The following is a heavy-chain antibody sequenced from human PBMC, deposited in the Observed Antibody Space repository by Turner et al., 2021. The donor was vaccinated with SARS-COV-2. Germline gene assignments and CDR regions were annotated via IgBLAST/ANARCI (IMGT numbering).Heavy chain of an antibody. V-gene: IGHV1-69*06. CDR3: ARGGGYDILTGAYYGMDV. J-gene: IGHJ6*02. CDR2: IIPICGTT. D-gene: IGHD3-9*01. Sequence: QVQLVQSGAEVQKPGSSVKVSCKASGATFSSYAIPWVRQAPGQGLAWMGGIIPICGTTNYGQKFQGRVTITADKSTSTAYMELSSLGSEDTAVYYCARGGGYDILTGAYYGMDVWGQGTTVTVSS. CDR1: GATFSSYA.